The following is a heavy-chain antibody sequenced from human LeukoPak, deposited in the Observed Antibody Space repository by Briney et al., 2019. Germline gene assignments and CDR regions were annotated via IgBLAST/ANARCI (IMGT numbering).Heavy chain of an antibody. CDR1: GGSFSGYY. CDR3: ARGQIIDY. V-gene: IGHV4-34*01. CDR2: INHSGST. D-gene: IGHD5-24*01. J-gene: IGHJ4*02. Sequence: PSETLSLTCAVYGGSFSGYYWSWIRQPPGKGLEWIGEINHSGSTNYNPSLKSRVTISVDTSKNQFPLKLSSVTAADTAVYYCARGQIIDYWGQGTLVTVSS.